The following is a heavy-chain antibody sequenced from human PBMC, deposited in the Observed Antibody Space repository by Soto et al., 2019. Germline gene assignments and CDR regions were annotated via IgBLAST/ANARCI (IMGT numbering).Heavy chain of an antibody. CDR1: GGSISSSSYY. V-gene: IGHV4-39*01. Sequence: SETLSLTCTVSGGSISSSSYYWGWIRQPPGKGLEWIGSIYYSGSTYYNPSLKSRVTISVDTSKNQFSLKLSSVTAADTAVYYCARHILIWFGELYWFDPWGQGTLVTVSS. D-gene: IGHD3-10*01. J-gene: IGHJ5*02. CDR3: ARHILIWFGELYWFDP. CDR2: IYYSGST.